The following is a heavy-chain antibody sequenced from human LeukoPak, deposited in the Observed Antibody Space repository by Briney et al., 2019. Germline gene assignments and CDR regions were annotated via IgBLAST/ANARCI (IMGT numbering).Heavy chain of an antibody. CDR1: GFTFSSYS. V-gene: IGHV3-21*01. J-gene: IGHJ3*02. Sequence: GGSLRLSCAASGFTFSSYSMNWVRQAPGKGLEWVSSISSSSSYIYYADSVRGRFTISRDNAKNSLYLQMNSLRAEDTAVYYCARDLKRRVYYDSSGSDDAFDIWGQGTMVTVSS. CDR2: ISSSSSYI. CDR3: ARDLKRRVYYDSSGSDDAFDI. D-gene: IGHD3-22*01.